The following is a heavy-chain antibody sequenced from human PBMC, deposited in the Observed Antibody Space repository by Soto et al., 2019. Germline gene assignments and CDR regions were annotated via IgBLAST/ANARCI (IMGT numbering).Heavy chain of an antibody. CDR1: GFTFSSYA. V-gene: IGHV3-23*01. CDR3: ARGYPFFGVIIPPAYY. J-gene: IGHJ4*02. Sequence: EVQLLESGGGLVQPGGSLRLSCAASGFTFSSYAMSWVRQAPGKGLEWVSTIRGTGGNTYYADSVKGRFTISRDNSQNTLYLQMNSLRAEDTAVYYCARGYPFFGVIIPPAYYWGQGTLVTVSS. CDR2: IRGTGGNT. D-gene: IGHD3-3*01.